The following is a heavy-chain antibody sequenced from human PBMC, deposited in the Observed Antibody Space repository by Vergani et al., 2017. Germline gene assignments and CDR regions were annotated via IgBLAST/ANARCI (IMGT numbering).Heavy chain of an antibody. V-gene: IGHV3-23*01. CDR2: ISGSGGST. J-gene: IGHJ4*02. CDR1: GFTFSSYA. Sequence: EVQLLESGGGLVQPGGSLRLSCAASGFTFSSYAMSWVRQAPGKGLEWVSAISGSGGSTYYADSVKGRFTISRDNSKNTLYLHMNSLRAEDTAVYYCAKDGYDILTGYYSPDYGGQGTLVTVSS. D-gene: IGHD3-9*01. CDR3: AKDGYDILTGYYSPDY.